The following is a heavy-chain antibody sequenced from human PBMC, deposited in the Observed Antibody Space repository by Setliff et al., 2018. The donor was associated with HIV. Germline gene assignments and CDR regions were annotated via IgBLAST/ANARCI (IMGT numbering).Heavy chain of an antibody. D-gene: IGHD3-10*01. J-gene: IGHJ6*02. CDR2: ISSSGNTI. CDR1: GFSINNYD. CDR3: AYYSSGSFYLGYYYYYGMDV. Sequence: GGSLRLSCAASGFSINNYDMNWVRQAPGKGLEWVSLISSSGNTIYYADSVRGRFTISRDNAKNSLYLQMISLRAEDTAVYYCAYYSSGSFYLGYYYYYGMDVWGQGTTVTVSS. V-gene: IGHV3-48*03.